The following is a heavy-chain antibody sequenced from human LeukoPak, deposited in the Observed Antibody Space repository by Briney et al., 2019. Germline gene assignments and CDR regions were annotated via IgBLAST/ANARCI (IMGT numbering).Heavy chain of an antibody. J-gene: IGHJ4*02. CDR2: ISGSGGST. CDR1: GFTFSSYA. CDR3: AKDPEVNRFGEKGKQK. D-gene: IGHD3-10*01. Sequence: PGGSLRLSCAASGFTFSSYAMSWVRQAPGKGLEWVSAISGSGGSTYYADSVKGRFTISRDNSKNTLYLQMNSLRAEDTAVYYCAKDPEVNRFGEKGKQKWGQGTLVTVSS. V-gene: IGHV3-23*01.